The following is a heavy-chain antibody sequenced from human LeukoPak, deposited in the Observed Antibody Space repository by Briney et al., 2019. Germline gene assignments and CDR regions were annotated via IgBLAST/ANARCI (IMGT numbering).Heavy chain of an antibody. CDR2: INPKTGDT. CDR1: GYIYTSEY. J-gene: IGHJ4*02. V-gene: IGHV1-2*02. CDR3: ARDRAHDGDLVLDY. Sequence: ASVRVTFKPAGYIYTSEYFHWVRQAPGQGLEWIGWINPKTGDTNYAQKFQGRVTPTSYTSIKTAYMEMGRLTSDDTAVYYCARDRAHDGDLVLDYWGQGTLVTVSS. D-gene: IGHD4-17*01.